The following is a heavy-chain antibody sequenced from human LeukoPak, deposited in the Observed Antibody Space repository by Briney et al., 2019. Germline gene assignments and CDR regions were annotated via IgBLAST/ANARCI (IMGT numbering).Heavy chain of an antibody. Sequence: GGSLRLSCAASGFTFSGYWMSWVRQAPGKGLEWVANIKQDGSEKFYVDSVKGRFTISRDNAKNSLYLQMNSLRGEDTAVYYCARDRSVIVGATTQVDYWGQGTLVTVSS. CDR3: ARDRSVIVGATTQVDY. D-gene: IGHD1-26*01. J-gene: IGHJ4*02. CDR2: IKQDGSEK. CDR1: GFTFSGYW. V-gene: IGHV3-7*01.